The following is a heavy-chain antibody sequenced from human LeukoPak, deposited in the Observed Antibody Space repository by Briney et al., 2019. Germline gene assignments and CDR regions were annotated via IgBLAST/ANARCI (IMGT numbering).Heavy chain of an antibody. V-gene: IGHV3-74*01. J-gene: IGHJ4*02. CDR2: INSDGSST. Sequence: GGSLRLSCAASGFTFSSYWMHWVRQAPGKGLVWVSRINSDGSSTSYADSVKGRFTISRDNSKNTLYLQMNSLRAEDTAVYYCAKRSYSSSWYEDPFDYWGQGTLVTVSS. CDR1: GFTFSSYW. CDR3: AKRSYSSSWYEDPFDY. D-gene: IGHD6-13*01.